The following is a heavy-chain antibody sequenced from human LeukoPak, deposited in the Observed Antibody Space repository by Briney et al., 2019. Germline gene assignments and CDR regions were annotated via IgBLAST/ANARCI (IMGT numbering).Heavy chain of an antibody. Sequence: TSETLSLTCTVSGDSVSSYYWNWIRQTPGKGLEWIGYMSYSGRTDYGPSLKSRVTMSLDTSKNQFSLRMSSVTAADTGVYYCARDGGYCSGGSCWGPNWFDPWGQGTLVTVSS. V-gene: IGHV4-59*02. J-gene: IGHJ5*02. CDR1: GDSVSSYY. CDR2: MSYSGRT. CDR3: ARDGGYCSGGSCWGPNWFDP. D-gene: IGHD2-15*01.